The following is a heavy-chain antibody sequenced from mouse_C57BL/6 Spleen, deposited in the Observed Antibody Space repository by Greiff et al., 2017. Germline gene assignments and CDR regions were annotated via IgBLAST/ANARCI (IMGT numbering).Heavy chain of an antibody. J-gene: IGHJ3*01. D-gene: IGHD1-1*01. CDR3: ARYEYGSSCFAY. Sequence: QVQLQQPGAELVMPGASVKLSCKASGYTFTSYWMHWVKQRPGQGLEWIGEIDPSDSYTNYNQKFKGKSTLTVDKSSSTAYMQLSSLTSEDSAVYYCARYEYGSSCFAYWGQGTLVTVSA. CDR2: IDPSDSYT. V-gene: IGHV1-69*01. CDR1: GYTFTSYW.